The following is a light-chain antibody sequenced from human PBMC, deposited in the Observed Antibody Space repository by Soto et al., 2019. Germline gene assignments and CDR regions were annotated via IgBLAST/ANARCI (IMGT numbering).Light chain of an antibody. CDR3: QQYSIWRT. J-gene: IGKJ1*01. V-gene: IGKV3-15*01. Sequence: EIVMAQSPATLSLAPGERGALCFMPSESVSTSLAWYQQKAGQAPRLLIYGASTRATGIPARFSGSGSGTEFTLTISSLQSEEFAVYYCQQYSIWRTFGQGTKVDIK. CDR1: ESVSTS. CDR2: GAS.